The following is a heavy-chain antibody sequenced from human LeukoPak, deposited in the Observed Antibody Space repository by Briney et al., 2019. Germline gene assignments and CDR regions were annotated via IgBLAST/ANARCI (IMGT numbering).Heavy chain of an antibody. Sequence: PSETLSLTCAVSGGSISSSNWWSWVRQPPGKGLEWIGEIYHSGSTNYNPSLKSRVTISVDKSKNQFSLKLSSVTAADTAVYYCAKAPGEYCSSTSCSPFDYWGQGTLVTVSS. J-gene: IGHJ4*02. CDR3: AKAPGEYCSSTSCSPFDY. D-gene: IGHD2-2*01. V-gene: IGHV4-4*02. CDR1: GGSISSSNW. CDR2: IYHSGST.